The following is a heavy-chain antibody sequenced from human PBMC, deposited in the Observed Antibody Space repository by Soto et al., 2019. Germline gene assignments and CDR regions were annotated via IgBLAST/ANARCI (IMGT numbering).Heavy chain of an antibody. V-gene: IGHV3-30-3*01. J-gene: IGHJ4*02. Sequence: QVQLVESGGGVVQPGRSLRLSCAASGFTFSSYAMHWVRQAPGKGLEWVAVISYDGSNKYYADSVKGRFTISRDNSKNTLYLQMNSLRAEDTAVYYCARDRAVVTAIAPGYFDSWGQGTLVTVSS. D-gene: IGHD2-21*02. CDR1: GFTFSSYA. CDR2: ISYDGSNK. CDR3: ARDRAVVTAIAPGYFDS.